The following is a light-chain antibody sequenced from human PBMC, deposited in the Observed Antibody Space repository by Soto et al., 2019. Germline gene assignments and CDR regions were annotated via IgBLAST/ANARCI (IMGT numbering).Light chain of an antibody. J-gene: IGKJ1*01. V-gene: IGKV3-20*01. CDR1: QRVSSNS. CDR2: GAS. Sequence: PGARATLSCRASQRVSSNSLAWFQQKPGQAPRLLIFGASSRATGIPDRFSGSGSGTGFTLTISRLEPEDFAVYYCQHYGTSPWTFGQGTKVEIK. CDR3: QHYGTSPWT.